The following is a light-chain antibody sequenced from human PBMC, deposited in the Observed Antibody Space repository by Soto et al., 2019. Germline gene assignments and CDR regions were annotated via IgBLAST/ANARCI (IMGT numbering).Light chain of an antibody. CDR3: QQYDNLLT. Sequence: DLQMTQSPSSLSASVGDRVIITCQASQDISNYLNWYQQKPGKAPKLLIYDASNLETGVPSRFSGSGSGTDFTFTISSLQPEDIATYYCQQYDNLLTFGGGTKVEIK. V-gene: IGKV1-33*01. CDR1: QDISNY. J-gene: IGKJ4*01. CDR2: DAS.